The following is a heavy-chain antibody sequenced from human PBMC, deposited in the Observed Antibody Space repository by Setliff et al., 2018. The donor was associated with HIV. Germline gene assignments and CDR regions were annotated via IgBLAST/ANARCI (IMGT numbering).Heavy chain of an antibody. CDR2: ISAYNGYT. J-gene: IGHJ6*03. CDR1: GGTFSSFG. V-gene: IGHV1-18*01. Sequence: ASVKVSCKASGGTFSSFGISWVRQAPGQGLEWMGWISAYNGYTNYAQKLQGRVTMTTETSTSTAYMELRSLRSDDTAVYYCASAYDYYMDVWGKGTTVTVSS. CDR3: ASAYDYYMDV.